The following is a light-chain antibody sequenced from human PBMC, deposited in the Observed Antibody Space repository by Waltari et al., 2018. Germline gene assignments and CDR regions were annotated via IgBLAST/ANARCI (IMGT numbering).Light chain of an antibody. Sequence: DIQMTQFPSPLSASVGDTVLITCRASQSIRSRLAWYHQKPGKPRKLLIYQVSSLESGVPSRFSGSDSGPEFTLTISSLQPDDFATYYGQQYDKYPVAFGQGTRLEIK. J-gene: IGKJ5*01. CDR1: QSIRSR. V-gene: IGKV1-5*03. CDR2: QVS. CDR3: QQYDKYPVA.